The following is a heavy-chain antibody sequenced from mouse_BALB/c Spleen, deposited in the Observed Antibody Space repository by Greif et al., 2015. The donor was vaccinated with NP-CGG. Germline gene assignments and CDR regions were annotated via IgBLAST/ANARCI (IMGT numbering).Heavy chain of an antibody. D-gene: IGHD4-1*01. V-gene: IGHV2-9*02. Sequence: QVQLQQSGPGLVAPSQSLSITCTVSGFSLTSYGAHWVRQPPGKGLEWLGVIWAGGSTNYNSALMSRLSISKDNSKSLVFLKMTSLRTDDTAMYYCARWDAYCGQVTLVTFSA. CDR2: IWAGGST. J-gene: IGHJ3*01. CDR3: ARWDAY. CDR1: GFSLTSYG.